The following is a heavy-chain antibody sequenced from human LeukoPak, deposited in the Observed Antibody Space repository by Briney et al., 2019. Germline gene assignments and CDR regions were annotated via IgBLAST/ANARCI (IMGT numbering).Heavy chain of an antibody. D-gene: IGHD3-9*01. J-gene: IGHJ4*02. CDR3: ARREDILTGHYSPHFDH. V-gene: IGHV4-34*01. Sequence: SETLSLTCAVYGGSFNGYYWTWIRQPPGKGLEWIGENNHSGSTNYNPSLESRVTMSVDTSKNQFSLKVTSVTAADTAVYYCARREDILTGHYSPHFDHWGQGTLVTVSS. CDR1: GGSFNGYY. CDR2: NNHSGST.